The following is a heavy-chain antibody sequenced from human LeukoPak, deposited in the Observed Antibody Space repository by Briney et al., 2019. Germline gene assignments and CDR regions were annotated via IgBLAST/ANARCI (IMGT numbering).Heavy chain of an antibody. CDR3: ARRIPGTYLFDY. Sequence: GESLKISCKGSAYRFTNYCIGWVRQMPGKGLEWMGIICPGDSDTRYSPSFQGQVTISAAQSISTAYLQWSSLTASDSAVYYCARRIPGTYLFDYWGQGALVTVSS. J-gene: IGHJ4*02. CDR1: AYRFTNYC. CDR2: ICPGDSDT. V-gene: IGHV5-51*01. D-gene: IGHD1-26*01.